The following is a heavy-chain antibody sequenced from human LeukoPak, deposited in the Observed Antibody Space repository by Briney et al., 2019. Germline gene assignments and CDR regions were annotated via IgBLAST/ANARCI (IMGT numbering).Heavy chain of an antibody. CDR3: ARHCCSAPSKRVFDI. CDR1: GGSIISSDYH. Sequence: SETLSLTCTVSGGSIISSDYHWGWVRQPPGKGLEWIGTISYSGNTDYNPSLRSRVTISVDTSNNQFSLRLGSVTAADTAIYHCARHCCSAPSKRVFDIRGQGTMVTVSS. J-gene: IGHJ3*02. CDR2: ISYSGNT. V-gene: IGHV4-39*01. D-gene: IGHD2-15*01.